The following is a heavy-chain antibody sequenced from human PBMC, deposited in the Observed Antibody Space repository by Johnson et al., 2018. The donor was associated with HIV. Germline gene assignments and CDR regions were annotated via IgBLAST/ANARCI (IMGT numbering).Heavy chain of an antibody. CDR1: GFTVSSYY. V-gene: IGHV3-53*01. CDR2: IYTAGST. CDR3: AVSFRGLDAFDI. D-gene: IGHD1-26*01. Sequence: EVQLVESGGGLIQPGGSLRLSCAASGFTVSSYYVRWVRQAPGKGLEWVSAIYTAGSTYYADSVKGRFTISRENAKNSLYLQMNSLRAGDAAVYYCAVSFRGLDAFDIWCQGTMVTVSS. J-gene: IGHJ3*02.